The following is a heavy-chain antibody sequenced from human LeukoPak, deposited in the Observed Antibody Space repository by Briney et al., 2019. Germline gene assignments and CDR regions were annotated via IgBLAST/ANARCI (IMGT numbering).Heavy chain of an antibody. J-gene: IGHJ4*02. CDR3: ARVPGADSGFRLDRLDY. V-gene: IGHV1-2*02. Sequence: GASVKVSCKASGYTFADYYIHWVRQAPGQGLEWMGWINPNSGGTNYAQKFQGRVTMTRDTSISTAYMELSRLRSDDTAVYYCARVPGADSGFRLDRLDYWGQGTLVTVSS. CDR2: INPNSGGT. CDR1: GYTFADYY. D-gene: IGHD5-12*01.